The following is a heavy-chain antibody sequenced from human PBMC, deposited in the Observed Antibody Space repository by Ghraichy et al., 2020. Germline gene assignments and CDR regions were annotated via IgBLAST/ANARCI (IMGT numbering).Heavy chain of an antibody. Sequence: GGSLRLSCAASGFTFSSYAMAWVRQAPGKGLEWVSVISGSGGSTYYADSVKGRFTISRDNSKNTVYLQMNSLRAEDTAVYYCAKDRSLAAAFWSGYNVWGQGTTVTVSS. V-gene: IGHV3-23*01. CDR3: AKDRSLAAAFWSGYNV. CDR1: GFTFSSYA. CDR2: ISGSGGST. D-gene: IGHD3-3*01. J-gene: IGHJ6*02.